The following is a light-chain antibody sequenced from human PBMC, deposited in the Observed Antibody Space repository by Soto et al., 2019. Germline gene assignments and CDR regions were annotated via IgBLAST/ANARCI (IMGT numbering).Light chain of an antibody. CDR2: AAS. CDR3: QQASSFPHT. V-gene: IGKV1-12*01. CDR1: QDIDKW. Sequence: DIQMTQSPSSLSAPVGDRVSISCRASQDIDKWLAWFQQKPGKAPKLLISAASTLQNGVSSRFSSSGSGTDFTLTIQSLQPDDIGTYYCQQASSFPHTFGQGTKLDIK. J-gene: IGKJ2*01.